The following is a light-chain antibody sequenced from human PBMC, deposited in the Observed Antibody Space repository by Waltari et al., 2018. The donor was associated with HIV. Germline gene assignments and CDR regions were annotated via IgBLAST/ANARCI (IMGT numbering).Light chain of an antibody. Sequence: QSVLTQPPSVSGAPGPRVTIHCSWGSSNIGSGYDVHCYQQFPGTAPKVLIYANTNRPSGVPDRFSGSKSGYSASLVITGLQAEDDADYYCQSYDSSLSGWVFGGGTKLTVL. J-gene: IGLJ3*02. CDR3: QSYDSSLSGWV. CDR1: SSNIGSGYD. CDR2: ANT. V-gene: IGLV1-40*01.